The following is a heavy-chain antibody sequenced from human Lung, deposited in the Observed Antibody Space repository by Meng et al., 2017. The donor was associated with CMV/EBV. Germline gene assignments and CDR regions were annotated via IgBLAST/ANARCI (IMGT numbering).Heavy chain of an antibody. CDR2: INVDSGNT. V-gene: IGHV1-3*01. Sequence: KVSWKTSGYTVTEYALQWVRQAPGQRLEWMGWINVDSGNTKYSQNFQGRLTITRDTSATTAYMELSSLRSEDTAVYYCARDVYGGYDSWGQGTLVTVSS. J-gene: IGHJ5*01. CDR1: GYTVTEYA. D-gene: IGHD5-12*01. CDR3: ARDVYGGYDS.